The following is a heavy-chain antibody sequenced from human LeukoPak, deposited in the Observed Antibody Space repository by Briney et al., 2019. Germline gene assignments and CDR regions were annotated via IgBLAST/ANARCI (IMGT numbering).Heavy chain of an antibody. CDR2: ISWNSGSI. D-gene: IGHD3-22*01. V-gene: IGHV3-9*03. CDR3: AKGSYDSSGYYNFDY. J-gene: IGHJ4*02. CDR1: GFTFDDYA. Sequence: PGGSLRLSCAASGFTFDDYAMHWVRQAPGKGLEWVSGISWNSGSIGYADSVKGRFTISRDNAKNSLYLQMNSLRAEDMALYYCAKGSYDSSGYYNFDYWGREPWSPSPQ.